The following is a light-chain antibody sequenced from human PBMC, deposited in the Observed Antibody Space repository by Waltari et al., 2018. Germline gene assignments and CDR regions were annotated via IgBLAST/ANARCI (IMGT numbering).Light chain of an antibody. Sequence: DIQMTQSPSSMSASVGDRVSITCQASQDISIYLSWYQQKPGKAPKGLIYDASNLETGVPSRFTGSRSGTDFTFTISSLQPEDIATYYCQQYKDLPRTFGQGTKVEIK. V-gene: IGKV1-33*01. CDR1: QDISIY. J-gene: IGKJ1*01. CDR3: QQYKDLPRT. CDR2: DAS.